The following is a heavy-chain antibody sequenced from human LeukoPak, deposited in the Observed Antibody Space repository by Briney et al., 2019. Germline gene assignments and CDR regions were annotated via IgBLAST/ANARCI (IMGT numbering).Heavy chain of an antibody. Sequence: ASVKVSCKASGYTFTGYYMHWVRQASGQGLEWMGWINPNSGGTNYAQKFQGRVTMTRDTSISTAYMELSRLRSDDTAVYYCATFDGYSSGWGVLWGQGTLVTVSS. V-gene: IGHV1-2*02. D-gene: IGHD6-19*01. J-gene: IGHJ4*02. CDR3: ATFDGYSSGWGVL. CDR2: INPNSGGT. CDR1: GYTFTGYY.